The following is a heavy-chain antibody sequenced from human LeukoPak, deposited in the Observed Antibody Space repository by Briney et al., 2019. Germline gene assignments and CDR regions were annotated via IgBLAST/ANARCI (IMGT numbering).Heavy chain of an antibody. CDR1: GFTFSSYA. V-gene: IGHV3-30*04. J-gene: IGHJ4*02. Sequence: GGSLRLSCAASGFTFSSYAMHWVRQAPGKGLEWVAVISYDGSNKYYADSVKGRFTISRDNSKNTLYLQMNSLRAEDTAVYYCARFPIRGSSSDYWGQGTLDTVSS. D-gene: IGHD3-10*01. CDR3: ARFPIRGSSSDY. CDR2: ISYDGSNK.